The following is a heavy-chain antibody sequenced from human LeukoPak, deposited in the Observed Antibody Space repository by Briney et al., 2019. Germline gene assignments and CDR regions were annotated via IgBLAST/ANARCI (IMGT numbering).Heavy chain of an antibody. CDR3: ARDWGFARYVSSGYSLFDY. J-gene: IGHJ4*02. CDR1: GYTFTSYG. Sequence: ASVKVSCKASGYTFTSYGISWVRQAPGQGLEWMGWISAYNGNTNYAQKLQGRVTMTTDTSTSTAYMELRSLRSDDTAVYYCARDWGFARYVSSGYSLFDYWGQGTLVTVSS. D-gene: IGHD3-22*01. V-gene: IGHV1-18*01. CDR2: ISAYNGNT.